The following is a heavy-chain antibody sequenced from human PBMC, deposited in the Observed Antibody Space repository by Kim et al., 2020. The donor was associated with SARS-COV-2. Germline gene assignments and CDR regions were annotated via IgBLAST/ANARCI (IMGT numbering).Heavy chain of an antibody. V-gene: IGHV4-39*02. CDR1: RGSISSSSYY. Sequence: SETLSLTCTVSRGSISSSSYYWGWIRQPPGKGLEWIGSIYYSGSTYYNPSLKSRVTISVDTSKNQFSLKLSSVTAADTAMYYCARDGGGGGYDFDYWGQG. J-gene: IGHJ4*02. CDR3: ARDGGGGGYDFDY. CDR2: IYYSGST. D-gene: IGHD3-22*01.